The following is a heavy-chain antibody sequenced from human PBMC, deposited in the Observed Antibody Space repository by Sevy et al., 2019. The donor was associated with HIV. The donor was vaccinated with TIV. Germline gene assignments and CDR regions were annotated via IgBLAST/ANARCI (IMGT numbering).Heavy chain of an antibody. J-gene: IGHJ4*01. Sequence: GGSLRLSCAASGFTFSSYEMNWVRQAPGKGLEWVSYISSSGSTIYYADSVKGRFTISRDNAKNSLYLQMNSLRAEDTAVYYCAGEGTEMFDYWGQGTLVTVSS. CDR3: AGEGTEMFDY. CDR2: ISSSGSTI. V-gene: IGHV3-48*03. D-gene: IGHD1-1*01. CDR1: GFTFSSYE.